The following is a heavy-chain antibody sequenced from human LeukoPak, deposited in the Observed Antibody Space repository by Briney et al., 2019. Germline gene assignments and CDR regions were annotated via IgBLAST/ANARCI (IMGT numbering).Heavy chain of an antibody. D-gene: IGHD5-24*01. J-gene: IGHJ3*01. CDR3: ARDREMATRLHDAFDF. Sequence: SGGSLRLPCAASRFTFSSYAMTWVRQAPGKGLEWVSAISGSDGSTYYADSVKGRFTISRDNSKNTLYLQMNSLRAEDTAVYYCARDREMATRLHDAFDFWGQGTMVTVSS. CDR2: ISGSDGST. CDR1: RFTFSSYA. V-gene: IGHV3-23*01.